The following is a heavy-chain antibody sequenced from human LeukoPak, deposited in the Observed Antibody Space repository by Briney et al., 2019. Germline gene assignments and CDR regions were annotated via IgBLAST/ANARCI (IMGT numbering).Heavy chain of an antibody. CDR3: ARGPGSGRNYNWFDP. V-gene: IGHV3-21*01. J-gene: IGHJ5*02. CDR2: ISGSSSSI. D-gene: IGHD3-10*01. Sequence: KPGGSLRLSCAASGFTFSSYSMNWVRQAPGKGLEWVSSISGSSSSIYYADSVKGRFTISRDNAKNSLYLQMNSLRAEDTAVYYCARGPGSGRNYNWFDPWGHGTLVTVSS. CDR1: GFTFSSYS.